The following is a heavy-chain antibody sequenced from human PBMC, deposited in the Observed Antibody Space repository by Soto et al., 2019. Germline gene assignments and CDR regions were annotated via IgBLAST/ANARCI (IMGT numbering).Heavy chain of an antibody. V-gene: IGHV3-30*03. CDR2: ISYDGGER. J-gene: IGHJ4*02. D-gene: IGHD2-2*01. Sequence: GGSLRLSXGGSGFIFSRYGMHWVRQAPGKGLEWVTGISYDGGERFYADSVKGRFTISRDNSKNRLDLQMNSLRAEDTAVFYCARGILGPASMFGLFDFWGQGTLVTVSS. CDR1: GFIFSRYG. CDR3: ARGILGPASMFGLFDF.